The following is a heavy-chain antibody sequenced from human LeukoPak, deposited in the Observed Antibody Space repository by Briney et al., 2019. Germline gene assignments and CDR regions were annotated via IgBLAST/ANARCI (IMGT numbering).Heavy chain of an antibody. J-gene: IGHJ4*02. CDR2: ITSSSSSI. Sequence: GGSLRLSCVASGFTFSIYTMSWVRQAPGKGLEWVSSITSSSSSIYSADSVKGRLTISRDNAKNSQYLEMNGLRDEDTAVYYCARDLAWGAYWGQGTLVTVSS. V-gene: IGHV3-21*01. D-gene: IGHD4/OR15-4a*01. CDR3: ARDLAWGAY. CDR1: GFTFSIYT.